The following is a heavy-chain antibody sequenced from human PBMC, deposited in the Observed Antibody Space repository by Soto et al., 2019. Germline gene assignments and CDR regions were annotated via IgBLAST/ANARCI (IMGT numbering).Heavy chain of an antibody. V-gene: IGHV4-31*03. D-gene: IGHD3-22*01. J-gene: IGHJ4*02. CDR3: ARLGTGHYSDSSGYYYPSHSPSNFDY. CDR2: IYYSGST. CDR1: GGSISSGGYY. Sequence: QVQLQESGPGLVKPSQTLSLTCTVSGGSISSGGYYWSWIRQHPGKGLEWIGYIYYSGSTYYNPSLKTRVTLSVDASKNHFSLKLSCVSAADTAWYYLARLGTGHYSDSSGYYYPSHSPSNFDYSCQGTPVTVPS.